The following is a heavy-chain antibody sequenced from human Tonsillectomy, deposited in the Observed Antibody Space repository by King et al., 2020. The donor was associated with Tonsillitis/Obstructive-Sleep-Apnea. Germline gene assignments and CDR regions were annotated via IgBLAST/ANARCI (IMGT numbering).Heavy chain of an antibody. CDR3: ATGYCRSSTCYWNAFDI. D-gene: IGHD2-2*01. J-gene: IGHJ3*02. CDR1: GYTLTELS. CDR2: FDPEDDET. Sequence: VQLVQSGAEVKKNGASVKVSCQVSGYTLTELSLHWVRQAPGKGLEWMGGFDPEDDETIYAQKFQGRVTLTEDTSTYTYYLELSSLRSKDTAVYYCATGYCRSSTCYWNAFDIWGQGTMVTVSS. V-gene: IGHV1-24*01.